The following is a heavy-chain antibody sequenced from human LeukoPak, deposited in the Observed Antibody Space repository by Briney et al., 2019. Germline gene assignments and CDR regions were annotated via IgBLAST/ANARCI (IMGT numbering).Heavy chain of an antibody. CDR2: IYHTGST. D-gene: IGHD3-10*01. CDR1: GASITNYY. V-gene: IGHV4-59*01. J-gene: IGHJ4*02. CDR3: ARRGHGSGSYYPTFED. Sequence: SETLSLTCTVSGASITNYYWSWLRQPPGKGLEWIGYIYHTGSTNYNPSLKSRVIISVDTSKNQFSLKLSSATAADTAVYYCARRGHGSGSYYPTFEDWGQGTLVTVSS.